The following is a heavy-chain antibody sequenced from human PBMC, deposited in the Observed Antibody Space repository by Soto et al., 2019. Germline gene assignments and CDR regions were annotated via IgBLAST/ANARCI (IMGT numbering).Heavy chain of an antibody. Sequence: GESLKIYCKGSGYIFTSYWIGWVRQMPGKGLEGMGITYPGDSDTRYSPSFQGQVTISADKSISTAYLQWSSLKASDTAMYYCARHGAIMRGFSYYYGMDVWGQGTTVTVSS. V-gene: IGHV5-51*01. CDR3: ARHGAIMRGFSYYYGMDV. CDR1: GYIFTSYW. CDR2: TYPGDSDT. J-gene: IGHJ6*02. D-gene: IGHD1-26*01.